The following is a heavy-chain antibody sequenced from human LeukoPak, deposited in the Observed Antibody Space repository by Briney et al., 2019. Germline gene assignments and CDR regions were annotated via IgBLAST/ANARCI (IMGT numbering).Heavy chain of an antibody. V-gene: IGHV3-11*05. Sequence: GGSLRLSCAASGFTFSDYYMSWIRQAPGKGLEWVSYISSSSSYTNYADSVKGRFTISRDNAKNSLYLQMNSLRAEDTAVYYCARDPSDYYDSSGLDYWGQGTLVTVSS. J-gene: IGHJ4*02. CDR3: ARDPSDYYDSSGLDY. CDR1: GFTFSDYY. D-gene: IGHD3-22*01. CDR2: ISSSSSYT.